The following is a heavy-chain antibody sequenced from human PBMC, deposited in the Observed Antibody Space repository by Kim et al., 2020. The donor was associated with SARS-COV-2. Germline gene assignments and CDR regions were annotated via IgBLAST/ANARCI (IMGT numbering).Heavy chain of an antibody. CDR3: ARKPNGLDY. D-gene: IGHD2-8*01. J-gene: IGHJ4*02. Sequence: PGGSLRLSCAASGLTFSVSAMGWVRQAPGKGLEWVSSITPSGAGTYYADSAKGRLTISRDNSRDTLYLQMNRLRAEDTAVYYCARKPNGLDYWGQGTLVTVSS. V-gene: IGHV3-23*01. CDR2: ITPSGAGT. CDR1: GLTFSVSA.